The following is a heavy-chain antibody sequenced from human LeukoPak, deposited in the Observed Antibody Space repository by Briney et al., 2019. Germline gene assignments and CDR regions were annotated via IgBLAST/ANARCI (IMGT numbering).Heavy chain of an antibody. V-gene: IGHV4-38-2*02. CDR3: ARDWYSSSDY. J-gene: IGHJ4*02. CDR1: GYSISSGYY. D-gene: IGHD6-6*01. CDR2: IYHSGST. Sequence: SETLSLTCTVSGYSISSGYYWGWIRHPPGKGLEWIGSIYHSGSTYYNPSLKSRVTISVDTSKNQFSLKLSSVTAADTAVYYCARDWYSSSDYWGQGTLVTVSS.